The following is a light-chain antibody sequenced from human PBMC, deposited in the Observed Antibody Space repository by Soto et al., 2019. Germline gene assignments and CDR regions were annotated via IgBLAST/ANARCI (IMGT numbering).Light chain of an antibody. J-gene: IGLJ1*01. Sequence: QLVLTQPASVSGSPGQSITISCTGTSNDVGGYNYVSWSQQHPGKAPKLLISEVTNRPSGVSNRFSGSKSGNTASLTISGLQAEDEADYYCTSYTASGTLLFGTGTKLTVL. V-gene: IGLV2-14*03. CDR1: SNDVGGYNY. CDR3: TSYTASGTLL. CDR2: EVT.